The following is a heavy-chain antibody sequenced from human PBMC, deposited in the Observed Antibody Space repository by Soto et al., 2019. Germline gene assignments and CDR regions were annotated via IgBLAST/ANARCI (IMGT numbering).Heavy chain of an antibody. Sequence: QVQLQQWGAGLLKPSETLSLTCAVYGGSFSGYYWSWIRQPPGKGLEWYGEINHSGSTNYNQSLTSRVTISVDTSKNKCSLKLSSVTAADTAVYYCARGDYGSGNLFDYWGQGTLDTVSS. V-gene: IGHV4-34*01. D-gene: IGHD3-10*01. CDR1: GGSFSGYY. CDR2: INHSGST. CDR3: ARGDYGSGNLFDY. J-gene: IGHJ4*02.